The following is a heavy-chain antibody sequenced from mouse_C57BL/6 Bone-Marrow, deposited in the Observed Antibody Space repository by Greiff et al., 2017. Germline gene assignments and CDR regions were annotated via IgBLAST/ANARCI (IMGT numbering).Heavy chain of an antibody. J-gene: IGHJ4*01. Sequence: QVQLKQSGAELVRPGASVKMSCKASGYTFTSYNMHWVKQTPRQGLEWIGAIYPGNGDTSYNQKFKGKATLTVDKSSSTAYMQLSSLTSEDSAVYFCARYGDYSNYGGLYYAMDYWGQGTSVTVSS. CDR2: IYPGNGDT. V-gene: IGHV1-12*01. CDR1: GYTFTSYN. D-gene: IGHD2-5*01. CDR3: ARYGDYSNYGGLYYAMDY.